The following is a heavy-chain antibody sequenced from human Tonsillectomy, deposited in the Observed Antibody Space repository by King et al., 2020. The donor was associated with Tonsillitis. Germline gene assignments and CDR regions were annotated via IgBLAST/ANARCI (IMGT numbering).Heavy chain of an antibody. CDR1: GYIFTNHW. CDR3: ASRPSGMDV. V-gene: IGHV5-51*01. J-gene: IGHJ6*02. Sequence: GQLVQSGAEMKKPGESLKISCKASGYIFTNHWIGWVRQMSGKGLEWMGIIYPGDSDTRYSPSFQGPVTISADKSINTAYLQWSSLKASDTAMYYCASRPSGMDVWGQGTTVTVSS. CDR2: IYPGDSDT. D-gene: IGHD6-6*01.